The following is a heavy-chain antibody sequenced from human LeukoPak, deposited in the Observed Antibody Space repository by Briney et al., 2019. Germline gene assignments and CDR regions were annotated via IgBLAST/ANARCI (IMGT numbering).Heavy chain of an antibody. J-gene: IGHJ5*02. CDR3: TPVLGRGDCSSTSCHPNWFDP. CDR2: IKSKTDGGTT. D-gene: IGHD2-2*01. V-gene: IGHV3-15*01. CDR1: GFTFSNAW. Sequence: GGSLRLSCAASGFTFSNAWMSWVRQAPGKGLGWVGRIKSKTDGGTTDHAAPVKGRFTISRDDSKNTLHLQMDSLKTEDTAVYYCTPVLGRGDCSSTSCHPNWFDPWGQGTLVTVSS.